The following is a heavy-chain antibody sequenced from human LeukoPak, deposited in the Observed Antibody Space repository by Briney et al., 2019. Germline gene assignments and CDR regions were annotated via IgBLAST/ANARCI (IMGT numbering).Heavy chain of an antibody. CDR1: GDSVSSNRVA. J-gene: IGHJ4*02. D-gene: IGHD5-24*01. CDR3: ARDDGYGYFDF. Sequence: SQTLSLTCALSGDSVSSNRVAWKWIRQTPSRGLEWLARTYYRSKWYHDYAVSVESRITINPDTPKNQFSLQLNSVTPEDTAVYYCARDDGYGYFDFWGQGTLVTVSS. CDR2: TYYRSKWYH. V-gene: IGHV6-1*01.